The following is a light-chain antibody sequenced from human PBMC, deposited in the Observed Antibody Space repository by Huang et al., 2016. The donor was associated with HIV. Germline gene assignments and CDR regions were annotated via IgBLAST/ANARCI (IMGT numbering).Light chain of an antibody. CDR1: QSVTSNF. CDR3: QQYAYSPYT. CDR2: DAS. V-gene: IGKV3D-20*01. J-gene: IGKJ2*01. Sequence: EVVLTQSPVTLSLSPGERATLSCGASQSVTSNFVAWYQQRPGLAPRLLIYDASNRATGIPDRFSGSGSGTDFNFTISRLEAEDFAMYYCQQYAYSPYTFGQGTKLE.